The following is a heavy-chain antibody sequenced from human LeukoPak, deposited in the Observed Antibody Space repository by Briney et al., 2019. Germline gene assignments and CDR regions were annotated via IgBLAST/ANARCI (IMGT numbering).Heavy chain of an antibody. J-gene: IGHJ4*02. CDR3: ARRGDGGRAFDY. CDR1: GFTFSSYG. Sequence: PGGSLRLSCAASGFTFSSYGMHWVRQAPGKGLERVAVISYDGSNKYYADSVKGRFTISRDNSKNTLYLQMNSLRAEDTAVYYCARRGDGGRAFDYWGQGTLVTVSS. D-gene: IGHD4-23*01. V-gene: IGHV3-30*03. CDR2: ISYDGSNK.